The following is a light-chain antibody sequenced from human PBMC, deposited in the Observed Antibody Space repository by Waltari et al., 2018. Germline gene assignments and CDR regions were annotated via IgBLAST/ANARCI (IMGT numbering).Light chain of an antibody. CDR2: GAY. Sequence: EIVLTQSPGTLSLSPGERATLSCRASQRVSSSYLAGYQQKPGQAPRLLIDGAYSRATGMPDRFSGSGSGTDFTLTISRLEPEDFAVYYCQQYGSSRYTFGQGTKLEIK. J-gene: IGKJ2*01. CDR3: QQYGSSRYT. CDR1: QRVSSSY. V-gene: IGKV3-20*01.